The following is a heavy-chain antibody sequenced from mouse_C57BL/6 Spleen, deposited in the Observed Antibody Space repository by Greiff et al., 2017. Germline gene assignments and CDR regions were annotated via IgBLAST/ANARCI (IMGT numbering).Heavy chain of an antibody. CDR1: GFTFSSYG. CDR2: ISSGGSYT. CDR3: ARRPITTGGFWYFDV. Sequence: EVQVVESGGDLVKPGGSLKLSCAASGFTFSSYGMSWVRQTPDKRLEWVATISSGGSYTYYPDSVKGRFTISRDNAKNTLYLQMSSLKSEDTAMYYCARRPITTGGFWYFDVWGTGTTVTVAS. D-gene: IGHD1-1*01. V-gene: IGHV5-6*01. J-gene: IGHJ1*03.